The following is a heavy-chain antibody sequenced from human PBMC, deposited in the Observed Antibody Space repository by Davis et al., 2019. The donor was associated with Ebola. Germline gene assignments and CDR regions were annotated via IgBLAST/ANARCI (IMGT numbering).Heavy chain of an antibody. CDR2: IKQDGSEK. J-gene: IGHJ6*02. V-gene: IGHV3-7*01. CDR1: GFTFSSYW. D-gene: IGHD6-19*01. CDR3: ARDLGDSSGWYYPTYYYYGMDV. Sequence: PGGSLRLSCAASGFTFSSYWMSWVRQAPGKGLEWVANIKQDGSEKYYVDSVKGRFAISRDNAKNSLYLQMNSLRAEDTAVYYCARDLGDSSGWYYPTYYYYGMDVWGQGTTVTVSS.